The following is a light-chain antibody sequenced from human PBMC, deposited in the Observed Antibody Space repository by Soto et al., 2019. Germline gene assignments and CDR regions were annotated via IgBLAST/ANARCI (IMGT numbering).Light chain of an antibody. CDR3: QQYNNWPLT. V-gene: IGKV3-15*01. J-gene: IGKJ4*01. CDR1: QSVSTN. CDR2: DAS. Sequence: EIVMTQSPATVSVSPGERATLSCRASQSVSTNLAWYQQKPGQAPRLLIYDASTRATGIPARFSGSGSGTEFTLTISSLQSEDFGVYDCQQYNNWPLTFGGGTKIEIK.